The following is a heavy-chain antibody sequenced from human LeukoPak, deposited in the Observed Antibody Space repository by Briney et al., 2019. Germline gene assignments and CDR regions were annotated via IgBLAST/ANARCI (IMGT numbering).Heavy chain of an antibody. CDR3: ARDGAHLGSYYDFWSGYYPPSYYYYYGMDV. CDR1: GFTFSSYA. CDR2: ISYDGSNK. D-gene: IGHD3-3*01. V-gene: IGHV3-30-3*01. J-gene: IGHJ6*02. Sequence: GGSLRLSCAASGFTFSSYAMHWVRQAPGKGLEWVAVISYDGSNKYYADSVKGRFTISRDNSKNTLYLQMNSLRAEDTAVYYCARDGAHLGSYYDFWSGYYPPSYYYYYGMDVWGQGTTVTVSS.